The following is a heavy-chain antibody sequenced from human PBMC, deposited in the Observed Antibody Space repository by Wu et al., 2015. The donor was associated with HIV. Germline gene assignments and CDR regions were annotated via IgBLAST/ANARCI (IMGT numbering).Heavy chain of an antibody. Sequence: QVQLVQSGAEVKKPGSSVKVSCKTSGDTFSSYAITWVRQAPGQGLEWMGRIIPIFGPAIYAQKFQGRVSITADESTSTAYMELNSITSEDSAVYYCARDYKGLGIYSGMDVWGQGTTVTVSS. V-gene: IGHV1-69*13. CDR2: IIPIFGPA. CDR3: ARDYKGLGIYSGMDV. CDR1: GDTFSSYA. J-gene: IGHJ6*02. D-gene: IGHD3-16*01.